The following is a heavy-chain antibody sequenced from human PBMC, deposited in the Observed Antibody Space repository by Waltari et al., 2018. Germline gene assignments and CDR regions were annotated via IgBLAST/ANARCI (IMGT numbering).Heavy chain of an antibody. J-gene: IGHJ3*02. D-gene: IGHD6-6*01. CDR3: ARVGYSSSSSGAFDI. CDR2: IISSSSYI. Sequence: EVLLVESGGGLVKPGGSLRLSCAAYGFTFSGYSMTWVRQAPGKGLEWVTSIISSSSYIYYADSVKVRFTISRDNAKNSLYLQMNSLRAEDTAVYYCARVGYSSSSSGAFDIWGQGTMVTVSS. CDR1: GFTFSGYS. V-gene: IGHV3-21*01.